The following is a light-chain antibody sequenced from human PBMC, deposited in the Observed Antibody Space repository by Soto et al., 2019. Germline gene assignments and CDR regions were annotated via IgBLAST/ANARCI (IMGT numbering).Light chain of an antibody. CDR2: GNT. CDR3: QSYVGLSGSRV. V-gene: IGLV1-40*01. CDR1: NSNIGARYD. J-gene: IGLJ3*02. Sequence: QPVLTQPPSVSGAPGQRVTISCTGSNSNIGARYDVHWYQQFPGTAPKLLIYGNTNRPSGIPDRFSGSRSGTSASLAITGLQAEDEAHYYCQSYVGLSGSRVFGGGTKLTVL.